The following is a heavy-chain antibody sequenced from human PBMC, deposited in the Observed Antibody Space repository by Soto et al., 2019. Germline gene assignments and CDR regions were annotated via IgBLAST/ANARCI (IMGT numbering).Heavy chain of an antibody. Sequence: QVQLVESGGGVVQPGRSLRLSCAASGFTFSSYAMHWVRQAPGKGLEWVAVISYVGSNKYYADSVKGRFTISRDNSKNTLYLQMNSLRAEDTAVYYCARDKVAVAGTGPIDYWGQGTLVTVSS. D-gene: IGHD6-19*01. CDR3: ARDKVAVAGTGPIDY. J-gene: IGHJ4*02. CDR2: ISYVGSNK. CDR1: GFTFSSYA. V-gene: IGHV3-30-3*01.